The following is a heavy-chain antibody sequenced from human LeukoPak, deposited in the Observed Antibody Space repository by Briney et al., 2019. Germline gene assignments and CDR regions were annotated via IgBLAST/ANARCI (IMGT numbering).Heavy chain of an antibody. CDR2: INHSGST. CDR1: GGSFSGYY. D-gene: IGHD6-13*01. CDR3: ARGVPGYSSGWYGGSAFDI. Sequence: KPSETLSLTCAVYGGSFSGYYWSWIRQPPGKGLEWIGEINHSGSTNYNPSLKSRVTISVDTSKNQSSLKLSSVTAADTAVYYCARGVPGYSSGWYGGSAFDIWGQGTMVTVSS. V-gene: IGHV4-34*01. J-gene: IGHJ3*02.